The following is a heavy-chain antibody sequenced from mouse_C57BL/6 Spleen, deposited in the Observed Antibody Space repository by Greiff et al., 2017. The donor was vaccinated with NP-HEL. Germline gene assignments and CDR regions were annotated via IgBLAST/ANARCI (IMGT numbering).Heavy chain of an antibody. Sequence: QVQLQQPGAELVKPGASVKLSCKASGYTFTSYWMQWVKQRPGQGLEWIGEIDPSDSYTNYNQKFKGKATLTVDTSSSTAYMQLSSLTSEDSAVYYCARSDYYGRRGYFDVWGTGTTVTVSS. V-gene: IGHV1-50*01. CDR3: ARSDYYGRRGYFDV. CDR1: GYTFTSYW. D-gene: IGHD1-1*01. J-gene: IGHJ1*03. CDR2: IDPSDSYT.